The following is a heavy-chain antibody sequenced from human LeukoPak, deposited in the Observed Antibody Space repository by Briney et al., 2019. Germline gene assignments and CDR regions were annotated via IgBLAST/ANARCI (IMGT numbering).Heavy chain of an antibody. CDR3: ARLVGATFRHNWFDP. CDR1: GYSFTSYW. D-gene: IGHD1-26*01. J-gene: IGHJ5*02. V-gene: IGHV5-51*01. Sequence: GESLKISCQGSGYSFTSYWIGWVRQMPGKGLEFMGIIYPGDSDTRYSPSFQGQVTISADKSISTAYLQWSSLKASDTAMYYCARLVGATFRHNWFDPWGQGTLVTVSS. CDR2: IYPGDSDT.